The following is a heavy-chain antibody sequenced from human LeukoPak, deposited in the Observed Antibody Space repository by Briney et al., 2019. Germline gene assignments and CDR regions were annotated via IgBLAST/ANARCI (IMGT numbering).Heavy chain of an antibody. CDR2: IKSKTDGGTT. CDR1: GFTFSNAW. V-gene: IGHV3-15*01. D-gene: IGHD3-10*01. J-gene: IGHJ6*03. CDR3: ASRGSGSYYHYYYYMDV. Sequence: PGGSLRLSCAASGFTFSNAWMSWVRQAPGKGLEWVGRIKSKTDGGTTDYAAPVKGRFTISRDDSKNTLYLQMNSLRAEDTAVYYCASRGSGSYYHYYYYMDVWGKGTTVTISS.